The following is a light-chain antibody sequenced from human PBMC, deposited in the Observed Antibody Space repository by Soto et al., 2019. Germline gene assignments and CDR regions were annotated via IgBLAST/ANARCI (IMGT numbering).Light chain of an antibody. Sequence: QSALTPPASVSGSPGQSITISCTGTSSDVGGYNYVSWYQLHPGKAPKLMVYEVSNRPSGVSNRFSGSKSGNTASLTISGLQAEDDADYYCSSYTSSTAYVFGTGTKFTVL. V-gene: IGLV2-14*01. CDR2: EVS. CDR1: SSDVGGYNY. CDR3: SSYTSSTAYV. J-gene: IGLJ1*01.